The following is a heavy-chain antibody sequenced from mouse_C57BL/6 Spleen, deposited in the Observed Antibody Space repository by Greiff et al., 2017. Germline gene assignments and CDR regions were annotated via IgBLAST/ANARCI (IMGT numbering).Heavy chain of an antibody. CDR1: GYTFTSYW. Sequence: QVQLQQPGAELVRPGSSVKLSCKASGYTFTSYWMPWVKQRPVQGLEWIGNIDPSDSDTHYNQKFKDKATLTVDKSSSTAYMQLSSLTSEDSAVYYCERYGTGDFEVWGTGTTVTVSS. CDR2: IDPSDSDT. V-gene: IGHV1-52*01. D-gene: IGHD3-3*01. CDR3: ERYGTGDFEV. J-gene: IGHJ1*03.